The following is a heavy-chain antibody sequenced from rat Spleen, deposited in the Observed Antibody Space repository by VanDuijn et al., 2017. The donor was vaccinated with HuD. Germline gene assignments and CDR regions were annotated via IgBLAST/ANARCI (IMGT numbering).Heavy chain of an antibody. J-gene: IGHJ3*01. CDR3: ARGWERFAY. V-gene: IGHV2-13*01. CDR1: GFSLGNYG. CDR2: IWGNGNT. Sequence: QVQLKESGPGLVQPSQTLSLTCTVSGFSLGNYGVIWVRQPPGKGLERVGVIWGNGNTNYNSALKSRLNISRDTSKSQVFLKMNSLQTEDTAMYFCARGWERFAYWGQGTLVTVSS. D-gene: IGHD5-1*01.